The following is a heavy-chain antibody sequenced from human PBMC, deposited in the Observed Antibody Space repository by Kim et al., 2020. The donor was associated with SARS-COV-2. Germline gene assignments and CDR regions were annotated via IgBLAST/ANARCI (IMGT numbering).Heavy chain of an antibody. Sequence: GGSLRLSCAASGFTFSSYAISWVRQAPGKGLEWVSAISGSGGSTYYADSVKGRFTISRDNSKNTLYLQMNSLRAEDTAVYYCAKDQFRTYSSGWYAWYFDLWGRGTLVTVSS. D-gene: IGHD6-19*01. J-gene: IGHJ2*01. CDR3: AKDQFRTYSSGWYAWYFDL. V-gene: IGHV3-23*01. CDR2: ISGSGGST. CDR1: GFTFSSYA.